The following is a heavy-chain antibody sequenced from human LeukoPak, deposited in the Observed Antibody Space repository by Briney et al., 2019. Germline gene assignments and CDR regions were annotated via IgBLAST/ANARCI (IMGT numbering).Heavy chain of an antibody. CDR2: IKQDGSEK. Sequence: GGSLRLSCAASGFTFSSYWMSWVRQAPGKGLEWVANIKQDGSEKYYVDSVKGRFTISRDNAKNSLYLQMNSLRAEDTAVYYCAKDTPSIAAAGTAFDYWGQGTLVTVSS. CDR1: GFTFSSYW. CDR3: AKDTPSIAAAGTAFDY. D-gene: IGHD6-13*01. V-gene: IGHV3-7*01. J-gene: IGHJ4*02.